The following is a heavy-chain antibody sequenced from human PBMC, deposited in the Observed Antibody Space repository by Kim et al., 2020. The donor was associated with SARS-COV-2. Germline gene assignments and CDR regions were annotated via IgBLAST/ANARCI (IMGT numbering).Heavy chain of an antibody. CDR1: GFTFSNYG. D-gene: IGHD1-7*01. V-gene: IGHV3-33*01. CDR3: ARSHQGGTTNWFDP. Sequence: GGSLRLSCAASGFTFSNYGMHWVRQAPGKGLEWMAIIWSDGNMQQYADSVKGRFTISRDNSKNMLYLQMSSLRVEDTAVYYCARSHQGGTTNWFDPWGQGTLVTVSS. J-gene: IGHJ5*02. CDR2: IWSDGNMQ.